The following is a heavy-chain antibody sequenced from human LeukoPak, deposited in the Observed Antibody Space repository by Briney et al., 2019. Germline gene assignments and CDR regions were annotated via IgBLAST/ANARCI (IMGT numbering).Heavy chain of an antibody. D-gene: IGHD3-10*01. CDR3: AKLVGEGFDY. Sequence: GGSLRLSCAASGFTFSSYGMHWVRQAPGKGLEWVAVISYDGSNKCYADSVKGRFTISRDNSKNTLYLQMNSLRAEDTAVYYCAKLVGEGFDYWGQGTLVTVSS. CDR1: GFTFSSYG. CDR2: ISYDGSNK. J-gene: IGHJ4*02. V-gene: IGHV3-30*18.